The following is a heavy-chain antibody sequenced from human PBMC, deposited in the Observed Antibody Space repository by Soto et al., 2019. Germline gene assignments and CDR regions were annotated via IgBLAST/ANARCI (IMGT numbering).Heavy chain of an antibody. CDR1: GFTFSSYA. CDR3: ARRGRGSYYDY. Sequence: EVQLLESGGGLVQPGGSLRLSCAASGFTFSSYAMRWVRQAPVQGLEWVSAISGSGGSTYYADSVKGRFTISRDKSKNTLYLQMNSLRAEDTAVYYCARRGRGSYYDYWGQGTLVTVSS. V-gene: IGHV3-23*01. D-gene: IGHD3-16*01. J-gene: IGHJ4*02. CDR2: ISGSGGST.